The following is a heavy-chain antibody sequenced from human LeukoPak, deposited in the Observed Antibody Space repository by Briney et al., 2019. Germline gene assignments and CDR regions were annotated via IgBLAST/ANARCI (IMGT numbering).Heavy chain of an antibody. CDR2: IIPIFGTA. V-gene: IGHV1-69*05. J-gene: IGHJ5*02. Sequence: ASVKVSFTASGATFSSYGISWVRQAPGQGLEWMGGIIPIFGTANYAQKFQGRVTITTDESTSTAYMELSSLRSEDTAVYYCARAAAVITTDWFDPWGQGTLVTVSS. CDR3: ARAAAVITTDWFDP. CDR1: GATFSSYG. D-gene: IGHD3-22*01.